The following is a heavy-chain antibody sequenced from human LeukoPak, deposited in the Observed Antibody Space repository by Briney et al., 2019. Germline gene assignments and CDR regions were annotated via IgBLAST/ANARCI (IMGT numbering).Heavy chain of an antibody. V-gene: IGHV3-7*01. D-gene: IGHD5-24*01. Sequence: GGSLRLYCAASGFTFSSYWMSWVRQAPGKGLEWVANIKQDGSEKYYVDSVKGRFTISRDDAKTSLYLQMNSLRAEDTAVYYCARGLVYNYFDYWGQGTLVTVSS. CDR3: ARGLVYNYFDY. CDR1: GFTFSSYW. CDR2: IKQDGSEK. J-gene: IGHJ4*02.